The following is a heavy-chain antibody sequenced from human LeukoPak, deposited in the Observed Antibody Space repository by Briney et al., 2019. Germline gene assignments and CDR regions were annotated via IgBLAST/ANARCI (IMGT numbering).Heavy chain of an antibody. D-gene: IGHD3-9*01. V-gene: IGHV3-30*18. Sequence: PGRSLRLSCAASGFTFSSYGMHWVRQAPGKGLEWVAVISYDGSNKYYADSVKGRVTISRDNSKNTLYLQMNRLIAEDTAVYYCAKKVRSSSTYYDILTIDYWGQGTLVTVSS. CDR1: GFTFSSYG. CDR3: AKKVRSSSTYYDILTIDY. CDR2: ISYDGSNK. J-gene: IGHJ4*02.